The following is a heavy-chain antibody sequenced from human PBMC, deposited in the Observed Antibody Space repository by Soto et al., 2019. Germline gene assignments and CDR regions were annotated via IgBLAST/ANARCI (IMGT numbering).Heavy chain of an antibody. CDR3: ARTWGYYYYYGMDV. CDR2: IYCGGST. D-gene: IGHD1-26*01. J-gene: IGHJ6*02. Sequence: GGSLRLSCAASGFTVSSNYMSWVRQAPGKGLEWVSVIYCGGSTYYADSVKGRFTISRDNSKNTLYLQMNSLRAEDTAVYYCARTWGYYYYYGMDVWGQGTTVTVSS. CDR1: GFTVSSNY. V-gene: IGHV3-53*01.